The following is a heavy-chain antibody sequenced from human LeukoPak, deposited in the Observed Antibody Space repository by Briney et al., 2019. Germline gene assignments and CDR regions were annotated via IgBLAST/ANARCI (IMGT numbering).Heavy chain of an antibody. J-gene: IGHJ4*02. CDR2: IWYDGSNK. D-gene: IGHD3-10*01. Sequence: PGRSLRLSCAASGFTLSNYGMHWVRQAPGKGLEWVAVIWYDGSNKYYADSVKGRFTISRDNSKNTLWLHMTSLRAEDTAMYYCAKGSYSGDSSPTGDDYWGQGTLVTVSS. CDR3: AKGSYSGDSSPTGDDY. CDR1: GFTLSNYG. V-gene: IGHV3-33*06.